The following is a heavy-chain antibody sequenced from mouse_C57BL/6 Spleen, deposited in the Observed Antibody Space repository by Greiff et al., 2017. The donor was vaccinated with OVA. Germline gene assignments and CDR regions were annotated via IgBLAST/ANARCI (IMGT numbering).Heavy chain of an antibody. J-gene: IGHJ4*01. V-gene: IGHV5-17*01. Sequence: EVQLQQSGGGLVKPGGSLKLSCAASGFTFSDYGMHWVRQAPEKGLEWVAYISSGSSTIYYADTAKGRFTISRDNAKNTLFLQMTSLRSEDTAMYYCAKPFYYYGSEGAMDYWGQGTSVTVSS. D-gene: IGHD1-1*01. CDR3: AKPFYYYGSEGAMDY. CDR1: GFTFSDYG. CDR2: ISSGSSTI.